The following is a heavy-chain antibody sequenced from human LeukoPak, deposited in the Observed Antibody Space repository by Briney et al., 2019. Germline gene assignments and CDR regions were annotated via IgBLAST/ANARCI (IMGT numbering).Heavy chain of an antibody. J-gene: IGHJ5*02. CDR1: GGSISSYY. V-gene: IGHV4-59*08. D-gene: IGHD1-26*01. CDR2: IYYSGST. CDR3: ARHTYSGSYLRLDP. Sequence: SETLSLTCTVSGGSISSYYWSWIRQPPGKALAWIGYIYYSGSTNYNPSLKSRVTISVDTSKNQFSLKLSSVTAADTAVYYCARHTYSGSYLRLDPWGQGALVTVSS.